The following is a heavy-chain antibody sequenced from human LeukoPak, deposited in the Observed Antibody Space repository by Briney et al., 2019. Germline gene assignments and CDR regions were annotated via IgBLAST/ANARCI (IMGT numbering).Heavy chain of an antibody. J-gene: IGHJ6*02. CDR1: GFTFSSYS. Sequence: GGSLRLSCAASGFTFSSYSMNWVRQAPGKGLEWVSSISSSSSYIYYADSVKGRFTISRDNAKNSLYLQMNSLRAEDTAVYYCARGPDYGEGSHGMDVWGQGTTVTVSS. V-gene: IGHV3-21*01. D-gene: IGHD4-17*01. CDR2: ISSSSSYI. CDR3: ARGPDYGEGSHGMDV.